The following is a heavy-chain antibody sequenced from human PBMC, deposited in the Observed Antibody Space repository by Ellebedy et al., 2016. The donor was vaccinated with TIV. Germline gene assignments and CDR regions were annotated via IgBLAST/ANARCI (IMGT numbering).Heavy chain of an antibody. CDR1: GGPIKNYY. Sequence: MPSGTLSLTCTVSGGPIKNYYWSWLRKSPGKGLEWIAYIYDSGTTNFNPSLKSRLSIFRDTSKNQVSLRLSSVTAADTAVYYCARFGQFSTGPLYYAFDVWGQGTMVAVSS. D-gene: IGHD3/OR15-3a*01. V-gene: IGHV4-59*08. J-gene: IGHJ3*01. CDR3: ARFGQFSTGPLYYAFDV. CDR2: IYDSGTT.